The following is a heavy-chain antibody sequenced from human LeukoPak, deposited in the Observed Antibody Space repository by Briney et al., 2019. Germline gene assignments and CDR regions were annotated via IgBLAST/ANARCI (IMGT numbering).Heavy chain of an antibody. V-gene: IGHV1-69*04. J-gene: IGHJ4*02. CDR1: GYTFTSYA. D-gene: IGHD6-13*01. CDR3: ARDRAAAGLDY. CDR2: IIPILGIA. Sequence: GASVKVSCKASGYTFTSYAISWVRQAPGQGLEWMGRIIPILGIANYAQKFQGSVTITADKSTSTAYMELSSLRSEDTAVYYCARDRAAAGLDYWGQGTLVTVSS.